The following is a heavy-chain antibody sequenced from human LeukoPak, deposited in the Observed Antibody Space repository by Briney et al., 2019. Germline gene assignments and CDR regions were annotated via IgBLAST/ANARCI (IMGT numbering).Heavy chain of an antibody. J-gene: IGHJ6*03. V-gene: IGHV1-69*05. CDR3: ARDHWGIVENGYDYFYYDMDV. CDR2: IIPIYGTP. Sequence: SVKVSCKVSGDTFSSYAFSWLRQAPGQGLEWMGGIIPIYGTPNYAQKFQGRVTITTDESTSTAYMELSSMRSEDTAVYYCARDHWGIVENGYDYFYYDMDVWGKGTTVTVSS. CDR1: GDTFSSYA. D-gene: IGHD7-27*01.